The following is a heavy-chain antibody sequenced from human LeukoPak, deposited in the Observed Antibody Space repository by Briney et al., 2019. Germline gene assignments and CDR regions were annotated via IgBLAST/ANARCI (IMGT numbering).Heavy chain of an antibody. CDR2: IFYSGGI. V-gene: IGHV4-59*08. CDR1: GGSISSYY. CDR3: ARGARGSYSY. J-gene: IGHJ4*02. Sequence: SETLSLTCTGSGGSISSYYWSWIRQPPGKGLEWIGYIFYSGGINYNPSLKSRVTISVDTSKNQFSLHLSSVTAADTAVYYCARGARGSYSYWGQGTLVTVSS. D-gene: IGHD1-26*01.